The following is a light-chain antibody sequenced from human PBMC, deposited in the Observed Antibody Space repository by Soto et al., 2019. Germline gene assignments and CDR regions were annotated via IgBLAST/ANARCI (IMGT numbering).Light chain of an antibody. Sequence: DIQMTQSPSSLSASVGDTVTITCRASQSISVHLNWYQQKPGKVPKLLIYAASNLHSGVPSRFSGSGSETDFALTISSLQPEDFATYYCQQSFLTPYTFGQGTRLEIK. CDR3: QQSFLTPYT. CDR1: QSISVH. V-gene: IGKV1-39*01. CDR2: AAS. J-gene: IGKJ2*01.